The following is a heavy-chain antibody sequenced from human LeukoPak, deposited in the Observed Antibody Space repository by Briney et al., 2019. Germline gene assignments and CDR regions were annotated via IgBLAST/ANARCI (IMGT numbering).Heavy chain of an antibody. CDR2: ISSSSSYI. J-gene: IGHJ4*02. CDR3: ARGVPTGIDYFDY. D-gene: IGHD1-1*01. CDR1: GFTFSSYS. V-gene: IGHV3-21*01. Sequence: GGSLRLSCAASGFTFSSYSMNWVRQAPGKGLEWVSSISSSSSYIYYADSVKGRFTISRDNAKNSLYLQMNSLRAEDTAVYYCARGVPTGIDYFDYWGQGTLVTVPS.